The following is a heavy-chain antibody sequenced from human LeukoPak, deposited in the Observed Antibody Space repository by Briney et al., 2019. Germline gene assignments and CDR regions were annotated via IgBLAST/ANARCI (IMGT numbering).Heavy chain of an antibody. D-gene: IGHD5-18*01. J-gene: IGHJ4*02. CDR1: SGSFNSYA. Sequence: VASVELSCHASSGSFNSYAISWVRQAPGQGLEWMGRIIPILGIANYAQKFQGRVTITADKSTSTAYMEVSRLRSDDTAVYYCARAWESRGFNYVHWGQGTLVTVSS. V-gene: IGHV1-69*04. CDR3: ARAWESRGFNYVH. CDR2: IIPILGIA.